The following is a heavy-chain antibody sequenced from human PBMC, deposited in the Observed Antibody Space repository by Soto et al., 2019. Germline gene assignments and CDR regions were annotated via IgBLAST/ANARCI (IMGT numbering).Heavy chain of an antibody. V-gene: IGHV4-39*01. CDR2: IYYSGGT. CDR1: GGFISSSWFY. D-gene: IGHD2-2*01. CDR3: ARLVLVPAYYYYGMDV. Sequence: PSEALSVTCAVSGGFISSSWFYWGWIRQAPGKGLEWIGRIYYSGGTYYSPSLKSRVTISVDPSKNQFSLKLSSVTAADTAVYYCARLVLVPAYYYYGMDVWGQGTTVT. J-gene: IGHJ6*02.